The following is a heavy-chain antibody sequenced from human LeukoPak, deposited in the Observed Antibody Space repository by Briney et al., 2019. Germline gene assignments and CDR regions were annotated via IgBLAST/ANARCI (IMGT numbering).Heavy chain of an antibody. D-gene: IGHD3-10*01. V-gene: IGHV3-7*05. CDR3: ASIRIEPGYYFGSFDY. Sequence: PGGSLRLSCVASGFTFSNYWMSWVRQAPGKGLEWVANIKQDGSEKYYVDSVKGRFTISRDNAKNSLYLQMNSLRAEDTAVYYCASIRIEPGYYFGSFDYWGQGKLVTVSS. CDR2: IKQDGSEK. J-gene: IGHJ4*02. CDR1: GFTFSNYW.